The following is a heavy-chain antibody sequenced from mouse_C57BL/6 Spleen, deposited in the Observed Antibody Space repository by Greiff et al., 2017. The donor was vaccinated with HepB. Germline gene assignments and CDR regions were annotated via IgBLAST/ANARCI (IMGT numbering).Heavy chain of an antibody. CDR1: GYSITSGYY. CDR3: AREEDGFPRYFDV. D-gene: IGHD2-3*01. Sequence: EVQLVESGPGLVKPSQSLSLTCSVPGYSITSGYYWNWIRQFPGNKLEWMGYISYDGSNNYNPSLKNRISITRDTSKNQFFLKLNSVTTEDTATYYCAREEDGFPRYFDVWGTGTTVTVSS. V-gene: IGHV3-6*01. CDR2: ISYDGSN. J-gene: IGHJ1*03.